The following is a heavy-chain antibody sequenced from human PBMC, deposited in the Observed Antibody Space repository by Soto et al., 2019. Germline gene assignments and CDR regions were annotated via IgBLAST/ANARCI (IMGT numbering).Heavy chain of an antibody. CDR2: IYYFGST. CDR1: GGSISSYY. D-gene: IGHD3-22*01. Sequence: SETLSLTCTVSGGSISSYYWSWIRQPPGQGLEWIGYIYYFGSTNYNPSVKGRFTISRDNSKNTLYLQMNSLRAEDTSVYYCAREYSLAVVAPGYWGQGILVTVSS. J-gene: IGHJ4*02. V-gene: IGHV4-59*01. CDR3: AREYSLAVVAPGY.